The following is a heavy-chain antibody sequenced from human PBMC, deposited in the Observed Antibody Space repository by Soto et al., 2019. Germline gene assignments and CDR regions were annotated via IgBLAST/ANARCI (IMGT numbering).Heavy chain of an antibody. V-gene: IGHV1-69*05. CDR2: ITPIFGTA. J-gene: IGHJ6*02. Sequence: ASVKVSCKASGGTFSSYAISWVRQAPGQGLEWMGGITPIFGTAKYSQKFQGRVTITRDTSASTAYMELSSLRSEDTAVYYCASSHLNYYYYYGMDVWGQGTTVTVSS. CDR1: GGTFSSYA. CDR3: ASSHLNYYYYYGMDV. D-gene: IGHD3-3*02.